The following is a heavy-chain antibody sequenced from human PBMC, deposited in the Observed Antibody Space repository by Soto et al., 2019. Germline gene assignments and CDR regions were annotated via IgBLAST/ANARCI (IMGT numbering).Heavy chain of an antibody. Sequence: QVQLQESGPGLVKPSGTLSLTCAVSRGSISSTNWWSWVRQSPEEGLQWIAEIYENGNTDYNPSLRGRLTISMDKSKNQVSLTLNSVTAADTAVYYCAAGYTDGYGPFDVWGKGTTVTVSS. D-gene: IGHD5-18*01. V-gene: IGHV4-4*02. CDR1: RGSISSTNW. CDR2: IYENGNT. J-gene: IGHJ6*04. CDR3: AAGYTDGYGPFDV.